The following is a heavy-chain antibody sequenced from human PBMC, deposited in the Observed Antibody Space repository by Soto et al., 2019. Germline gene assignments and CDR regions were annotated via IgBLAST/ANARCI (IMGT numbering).Heavy chain of an antibody. J-gene: IGHJ4*02. D-gene: IGHD1-1*01. CDR2: IVPMINKV. V-gene: IGHV1-69*02. CDR3: ALRTGNWNPLAD. CDR1: GGTTSSYT. Sequence: QVQLVQPGAEVEKPGSSVKVSCKASGGTTSSYTISWVRQSLGQGLEWMGNIVPMINKVDYAQKFQGRVTITADKSTRTVYMELSSLKSEDTAVYFCALRTGNWNPLADWGQGTLVTVSS.